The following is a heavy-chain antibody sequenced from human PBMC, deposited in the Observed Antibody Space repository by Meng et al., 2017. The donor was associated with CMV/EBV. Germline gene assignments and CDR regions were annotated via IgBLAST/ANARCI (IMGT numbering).Heavy chain of an antibody. Sequence: GESLKISCAASGFTFSSYSMNWVRQAPGKGLEWVSRINSDGSSTSYADSVKGRFTISRDNAKNTLYLQMNSLRAEDTAVYYCARPLWSGYYYGMDVWGQGTTVTVSS. CDR1: GFTFSSYS. D-gene: IGHD3-3*01. J-gene: IGHJ6*02. CDR2: INSDGSST. CDR3: ARPLWSGYYYGMDV. V-gene: IGHV3-74*01.